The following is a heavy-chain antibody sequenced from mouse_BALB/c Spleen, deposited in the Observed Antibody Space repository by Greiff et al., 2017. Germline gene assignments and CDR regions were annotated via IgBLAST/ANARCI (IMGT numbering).Heavy chain of an antibody. V-gene: IGHV5-6-5*01. CDR3: ARGRYGYDGAWFAY. J-gene: IGHJ3*01. CDR1: GFTFSSYA. D-gene: IGHD2-2*01. Sequence: DVMLVESGGGLVKPGGSLKLSCAASGFTFSSYAMSWVRQTPEKRLEWVASISSGGSTYYPDSVKGRFTISRDSARNILYLQMSSLRSEDTAMYYCARGRYGYDGAWFAYWGQGTLVTVSA. CDR2: ISSGGST.